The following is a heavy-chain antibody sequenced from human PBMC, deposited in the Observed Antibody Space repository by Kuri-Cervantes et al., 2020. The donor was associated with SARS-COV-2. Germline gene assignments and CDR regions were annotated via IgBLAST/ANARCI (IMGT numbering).Heavy chain of an antibody. CDR3: ARKVGGDYYFDY. D-gene: IGHD2-21*02. V-gene: IGHV1-2*02. J-gene: IGHJ4*02. CDR2: INPNSGGT. Sequence: ASVKVSCKASGYTFTGYYMHWVRQAPGQGLEWMGWINPNSGGTNYARKFQGRVTMTRDTSISTAYMELSRLRSDDTAVYYCARKVGGDYYFDYWGQGTLVTVSS. CDR1: GYTFTGYY.